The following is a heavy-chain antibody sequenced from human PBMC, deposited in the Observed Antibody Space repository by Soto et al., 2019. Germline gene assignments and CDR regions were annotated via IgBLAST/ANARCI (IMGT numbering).Heavy chain of an antibody. V-gene: IGHV3-23*01. CDR1: GFTFSNYA. J-gene: IGHJ4*02. Sequence: GSLRLSCAASGFTFSNYAMSWVRQAPGKGLEWVSAISGGGGSTYYADSVKGRFTISRDNSKNTLYLQMNSLRAEDTAVFFCAKAPCSSTSCSRGYFDYWGQGTQVTVSS. CDR3: AKAPCSSTSCSRGYFDY. CDR2: ISGGGGST. D-gene: IGHD2-2*01.